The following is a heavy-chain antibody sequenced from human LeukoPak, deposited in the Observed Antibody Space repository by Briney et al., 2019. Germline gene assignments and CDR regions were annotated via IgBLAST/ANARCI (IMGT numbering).Heavy chain of an antibody. CDR3: TSMAAPNDY. Sequence: PGGSLRLSCTASGFTFGDYAMSWVREAPGKGGEWVGFIRSKVYGGTTEYAASVKGGFTISRDDSKSIAYLQMTSLKTEDTAVYYCTSMAAPNDYWGQGTLVTVSS. D-gene: IGHD6-6*01. J-gene: IGHJ4*02. CDR2: IRSKVYGGTT. CDR1: GFTFGDYA. V-gene: IGHV3-49*04.